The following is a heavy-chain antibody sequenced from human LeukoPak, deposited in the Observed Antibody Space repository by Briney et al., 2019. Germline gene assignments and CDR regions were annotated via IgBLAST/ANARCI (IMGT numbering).Heavy chain of an antibody. CDR2: IESDGRGT. D-gene: IGHD2-2*01. J-gene: IGHJ5*01. Sequence: PGGSLRLSCAASGFTFSSTCMHWVRQVPGKELVWVARIESDGRGTTYAESVKGRFTISRDNAKNTLYMEMTSLRAEDTAVYYCAKDRHAPGRYCSSTTCFPFDSWGQGTLVTVSS. CDR1: GFTFSSTC. CDR3: AKDRHAPGRYCSSTTCFPFDS. V-gene: IGHV3-74*03.